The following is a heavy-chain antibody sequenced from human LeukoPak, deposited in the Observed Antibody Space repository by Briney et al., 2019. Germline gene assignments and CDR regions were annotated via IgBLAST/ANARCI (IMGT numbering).Heavy chain of an antibody. CDR3: ARVFFPSAPSSPDY. CDR2: ISGSGGST. D-gene: IGHD3-10*02. J-gene: IGHJ4*02. Sequence: PGGSLRLSCAASGFTFSSYAMSWVRQAPGKGLEWVAAISGSGGSTYYADSVKGRFTISRDNAKNTLYLQMNSLRAEDTAVYYCARVFFPSAPSSPDYWGQGTLVTVSS. V-gene: IGHV3-23*01. CDR1: GFTFSSYA.